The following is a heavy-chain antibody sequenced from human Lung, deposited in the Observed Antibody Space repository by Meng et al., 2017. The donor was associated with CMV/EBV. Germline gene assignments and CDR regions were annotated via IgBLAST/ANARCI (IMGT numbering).Heavy chain of an antibody. CDR2: IYCSGST. CDR3: ARGEGMKAFDI. J-gene: IGHJ3*02. CDR1: GGPISSYY. Sequence: SETXSLTCTASGGPISSYYWSWIRQPPGKGLEWIGYIYCSGSTNYNPSLKRRVTISVDTSKNQFSLKLSSATAADTAVYYCARGEGMKAFDIWCQGTMVTVSS. V-gene: IGHV4-59*01.